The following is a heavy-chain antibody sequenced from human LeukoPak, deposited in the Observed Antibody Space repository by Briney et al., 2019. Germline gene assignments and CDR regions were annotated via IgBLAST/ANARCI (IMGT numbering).Heavy chain of an antibody. Sequence: SDTLSLTCSVSGDSIWTSSSYWVWIRQSPERGLEWIGSLSSGGNTYYHPSLKSRVTISVDTSKNQFSLKLSSVTAADTAVYYCARLPSGLYRNLDYWGQGTLVTVSS. J-gene: IGHJ4*02. CDR3: ARLPSGLYRNLDY. D-gene: IGHD6-19*01. CDR1: GDSIWTSSSY. CDR2: LSSGGNT. V-gene: IGHV4-39*01.